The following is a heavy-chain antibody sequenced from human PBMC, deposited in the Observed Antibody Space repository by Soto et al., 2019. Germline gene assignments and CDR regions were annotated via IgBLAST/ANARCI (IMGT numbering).Heavy chain of an antibody. CDR3: AKVKATETTFGAFDQ. D-gene: IGHD3-16*01. Sequence: QVQLVESGGGVVQPGRSLRLSCAASGFTFSSYGMHWVRQAPGKGLEWVAVISYHGSYTYYADSVKGRFTISRDYSKSTLYLQMNSLRAEDTAMYYCAKVKATETTFGAFDQWGQGTLVTVSS. CDR2: ISYHGSYT. CDR1: GFTFSSYG. J-gene: IGHJ4*02. V-gene: IGHV3-30*18.